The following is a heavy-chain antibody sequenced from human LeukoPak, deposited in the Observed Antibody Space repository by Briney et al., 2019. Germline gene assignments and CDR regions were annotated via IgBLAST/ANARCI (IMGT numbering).Heavy chain of an antibody. CDR3: ARKDSSGPCFDY. D-gene: IGHD6-19*01. J-gene: IGHJ4*02. Sequence: PSETLSLTCAVYGGSFSGYYWSWIRQPAGKGLEWIGRIYTSGSTNYNPSLKSRVTMSVDTSKNQFSLKLSSVTAADTAVYYCARKDSSGPCFDYWGQGTLVTVSS. V-gene: IGHV4-59*10. CDR1: GGSFSGYY. CDR2: IYTSGST.